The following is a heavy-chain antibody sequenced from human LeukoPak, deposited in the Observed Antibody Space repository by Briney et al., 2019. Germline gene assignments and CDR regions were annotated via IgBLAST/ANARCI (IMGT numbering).Heavy chain of an antibody. V-gene: IGHV1-8*02. CDR1: GYTFTSYG. CDR2: MNPNSGNT. J-gene: IGHJ6*02. D-gene: IGHD2-2*01. CDR3: ARVRSCCSSTPYYYYYGMDV. Sequence: ASVKVSCKASGYTFTSYGISWVRQAPGQGLEWMGWMNPNSGNTGYAQKFQGRVTMTRNTSISTAYMELSSLRSEDTAVYYCARVRSCCSSTPYYYYYGMDVWGQGTTVTVSS.